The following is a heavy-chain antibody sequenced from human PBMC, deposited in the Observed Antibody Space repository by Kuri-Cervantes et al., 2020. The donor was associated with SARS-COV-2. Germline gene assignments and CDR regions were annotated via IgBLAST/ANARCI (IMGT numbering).Heavy chain of an antibody. D-gene: IGHD7-27*01. V-gene: IGHV1-18*01. CDR1: GNTFTSFG. Sequence: ASVKVSCKASGNTFTSFGISWVRQAPGQGLEGMGWISAYNAYTDYAQKFKGRVTMTTDTTTSTAYMELPRLTSDDTAIYYCAGSVTGDLGDYWGQGTLVTVSS. CDR3: AGSVTGDLGDY. CDR2: ISAYNAYT. J-gene: IGHJ4*02.